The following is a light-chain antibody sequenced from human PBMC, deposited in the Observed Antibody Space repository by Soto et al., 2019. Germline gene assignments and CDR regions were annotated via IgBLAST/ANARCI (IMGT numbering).Light chain of an antibody. CDR3: QQYNTYPLT. CDR2: KAS. Sequence: DIQMTQSPSTLSASVGERVTITCRARQSITTWLAWYQQKPGKAPKLLIYKASSLEGGVPSRFSGSGSGTEFNITISSLQPDDFATYYCQQYNTYPLTFGGGTTVEIK. CDR1: QSITTW. J-gene: IGKJ4*01. V-gene: IGKV1-5*03.